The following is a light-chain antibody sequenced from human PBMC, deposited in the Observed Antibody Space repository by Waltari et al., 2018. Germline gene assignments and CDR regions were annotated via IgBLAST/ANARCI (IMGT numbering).Light chain of an antibody. CDR3: QTWGTGMGV. J-gene: IGLJ3*02. CDR2: PNRDGSH. CDR1: SGHSSYV. Sequence: QVVLTQSPSASASLGASVKLTCPLRSGHSSYVIAWLQQQPEKGPRYLMKPNRDGSHTKGDGFPDRFSGSSDGAERYRTSASLQAEDEADYYCQTWGTGMGVFGGGTKLTVL. V-gene: IGLV4-69*01.